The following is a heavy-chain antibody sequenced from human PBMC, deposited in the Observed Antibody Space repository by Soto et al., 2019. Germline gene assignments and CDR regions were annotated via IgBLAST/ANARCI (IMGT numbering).Heavy chain of an antibody. D-gene: IGHD1-26*01. CDR2: IYHSVST. J-gene: IGHJ3*02. CDR1: GVSISSSDW. V-gene: IGHV4-4*02. Sequence: SETLSLTCAVSGVSISSSDWLIWVRQPPGKGLEWIGEIYHSVSTNYNPSLKSRVTISVDKSKNQFSLKLSSVTAADTAVYYCARGGEQWEAFDIWGQGTMVTV. CDR3: ARGGEQWEAFDI.